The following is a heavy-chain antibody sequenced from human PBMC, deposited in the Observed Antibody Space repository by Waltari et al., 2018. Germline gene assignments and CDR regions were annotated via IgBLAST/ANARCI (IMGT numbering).Heavy chain of an antibody. V-gene: IGHV3-74*01. J-gene: IGHJ3*02. CDR3: ARVSADAFDI. CDR2: INTDGSST. Sequence: EVQLVESGGGLVQPGGSLSLSCAASGFTFSSYWMHWVRQVPGKGLVWVSRINTDGSSTAYADSVKGRFTISRDNAKNSLYLQMNSLRAEDTAVYYCARVSADAFDIWGQGTMVTVSS. CDR1: GFTFSSYW.